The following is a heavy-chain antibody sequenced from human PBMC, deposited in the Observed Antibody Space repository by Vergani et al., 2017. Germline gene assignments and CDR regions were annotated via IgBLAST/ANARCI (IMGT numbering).Heavy chain of an antibody. V-gene: IGHV3-23*04. CDR1: GFTVSSNY. D-gene: IGHD3-9*01. Sequence: EVQLVESGGGLIQPGGSLRLSCAASGFTVSSNYMNWVRQAPGKGLEWVSAISGSGGSTYYADSVKGRFTISRDNSKNTLYLQMNSLRAEDTARDYCAKDALRYFDWPNECCDXMDVWGKGTTVTVSS. CDR3: AKDALRYFDWPNECCDXMDV. CDR2: ISGSGGST. J-gene: IGHJ6*03.